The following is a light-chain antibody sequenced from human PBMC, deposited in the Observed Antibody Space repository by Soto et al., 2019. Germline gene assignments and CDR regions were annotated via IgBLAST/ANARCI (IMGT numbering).Light chain of an antibody. CDR3: SSYAGNNNLL. V-gene: IGLV2-8*01. J-gene: IGLJ2*01. CDR2: EVR. CDR1: SSDVGGYNY. Sequence: PGQSITISCTGTSSDVGGYNYVSWYQQHPGKAPKLMIYEVRERPSGVPDRFSGSKSGNTASLTVSGLQAEDEADYYCSSYAGNNNLLFGGGTKVTVL.